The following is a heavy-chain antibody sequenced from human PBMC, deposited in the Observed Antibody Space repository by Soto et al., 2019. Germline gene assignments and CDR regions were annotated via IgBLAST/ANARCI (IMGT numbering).Heavy chain of an antibody. CDR2: ISSTTNYI. CDR3: ARESEDLTSNFDY. V-gene: IGHV3-21*06. CDR1: GFTFTRYS. Sequence: LRLSCAASGFTFTRYSMNWVRQAPGKGLEWVSSISSTTNYIYYGDSMKGRFTISRDNGKNSLYLEMHSLRAEDTAVYYCARESEDLTSNFDYWGQGTLVTVSS. J-gene: IGHJ4*02.